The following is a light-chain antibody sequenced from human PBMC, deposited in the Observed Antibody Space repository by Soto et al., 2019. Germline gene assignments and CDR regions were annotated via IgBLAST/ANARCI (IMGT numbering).Light chain of an antibody. CDR2: DVY. CDR1: SSDIGY. Sequence: QSVLTQPASVSGSPGQSITVSCTGTSSDIGYVSWYQQHPGKAPKLMIYDVYKRPSGVSIRFSGSKSGNTASLSISGLQAEDEADYYCSSYSTSSTAVFGTGTKVTVL. V-gene: IGLV2-14*01. J-gene: IGLJ1*01. CDR3: SSYSTSSTAV.